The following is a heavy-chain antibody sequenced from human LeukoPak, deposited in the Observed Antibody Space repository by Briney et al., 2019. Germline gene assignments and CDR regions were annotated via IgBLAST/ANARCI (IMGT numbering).Heavy chain of an antibody. D-gene: IGHD3-9*01. CDR1: GGTFSSYA. V-gene: IGHV1-69*05. Sequence: ASVKVSCKASGGTFSSYAFSWVRQAPGQGLEWMGGIIPLLGTANYAQKFQGRVTITTDESTTTAYMELSSLRSEDTAVYYCARDNPGLRYFDWGQGTLVTVSS. CDR3: ARDNPGLRYFD. J-gene: IGHJ4*02. CDR2: IIPLLGTA.